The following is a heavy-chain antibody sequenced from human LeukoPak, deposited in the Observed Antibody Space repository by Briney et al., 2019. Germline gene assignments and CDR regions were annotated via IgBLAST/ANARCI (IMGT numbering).Heavy chain of an antibody. CDR1: GFTFSSYG. D-gene: IGHD3-22*01. J-gene: IGHJ4*02. CDR2: ISYDGSNK. CDR3: AKDNYYGSSAVIDY. Sequence: TGGSLTLSCAASGFTFSSYGMHWVRQAPGKGLEWVAVISYDGSNKYYADSVKGRFTISRDNSKNTLYLQMNSLRAGDTAAFYCAKDNYYGSSAVIDYWGQGTLVTVSS. V-gene: IGHV3-30*18.